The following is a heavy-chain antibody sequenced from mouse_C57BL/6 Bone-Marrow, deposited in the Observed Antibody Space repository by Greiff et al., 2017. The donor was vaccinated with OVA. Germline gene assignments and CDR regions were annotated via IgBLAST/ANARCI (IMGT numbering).Heavy chain of an antibody. Sequence: VHVKQSGPVLVKPGASVKMSCKASGYTFTDYYMNWVKQSHGKSLEWIGVINPYNGGTSYNQKFKGKATLTVDKSSSTAYMELNSLTSEDSAVYYCARGLQRGYFDVWGTGTTVTVSS. D-gene: IGHD2-13*01. CDR2: INPYNGGT. J-gene: IGHJ1*03. CDR3: ARGLQRGYFDV. V-gene: IGHV1-19*01. CDR1: GYTFTDYY.